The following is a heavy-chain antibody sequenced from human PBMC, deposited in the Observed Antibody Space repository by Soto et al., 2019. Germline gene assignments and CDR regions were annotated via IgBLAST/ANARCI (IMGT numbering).Heavy chain of an antibody. J-gene: IGHJ2*01. CDR1: GYTFTIYY. Sequence: QVQLVQSGAEVKKPGASVKVSCKASGYTFTIYYMHWVRQAPGQGLEWMGWINPDSGGTKYAQKFQGGVTMTRDTSISTVYMELSRLRSDDTAVYYCAREIRSGYYKYWYFDLRGRGTLVTVSS. D-gene: IGHD3-3*01. CDR2: INPDSGGT. CDR3: AREIRSGYYKYWYFDL. V-gene: IGHV1-2*02.